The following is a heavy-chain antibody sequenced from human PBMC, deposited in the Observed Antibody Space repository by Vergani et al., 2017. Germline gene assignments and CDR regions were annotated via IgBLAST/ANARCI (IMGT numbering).Heavy chain of an antibody. CDR1: GGPISSHY. J-gene: IGHJ6*02. Sequence: QVQLQESGPGLVKPSETLSLTCTVSGGPISSHYWSWIRQPPGKGREWIGYIYYSGSTNYNPSLKTRVTISVDTSKNQFALKLSSVTAADTAVYYCAREVRYYDFWSGRMDVWGQGTTVTVSS. CDR2: IYYSGST. CDR3: AREVRYYDFWSGRMDV. V-gene: IGHV4-59*11. D-gene: IGHD3-3*01.